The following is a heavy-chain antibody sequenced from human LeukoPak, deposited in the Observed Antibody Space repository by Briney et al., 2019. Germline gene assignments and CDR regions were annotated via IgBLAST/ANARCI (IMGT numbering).Heavy chain of an antibody. CDR2: IGMSGSPI. V-gene: IGHV3-48*01. J-gene: IGHJ1*01. CDR1: GFTFSTYS. D-gene: IGHD6-13*01. Sequence: GGSLRLSCAASGFTFSTYSMNWVRQAPGKGLEWISYIGMSGSPIFYADSVKGRFTISRDNSKNTLYLQMNSLRAEDTAVYYCARFNEQQMYFQHWGQGTLVTVSS. CDR3: ARFNEQQMYFQH.